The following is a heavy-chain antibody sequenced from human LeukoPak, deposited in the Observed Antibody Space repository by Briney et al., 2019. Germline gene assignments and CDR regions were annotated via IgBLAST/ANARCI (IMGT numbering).Heavy chain of an antibody. CDR2: ISYDGSNK. J-gene: IGHJ4*02. Sequence: PGGSLRLSCAASGFTFSSHAMHWVRQAPGKGLEWVAVISYDGSNKYYADSVKGRFTISRDNSKNTLYLQMNSLRAEDTAVYYCARGYRGYSGYPRYYDYWGQGTLVTVSS. CDR1: GFTFSSHA. D-gene: IGHD5-12*01. CDR3: ARGYRGYSGYPRYYDY. V-gene: IGHV3-30*04.